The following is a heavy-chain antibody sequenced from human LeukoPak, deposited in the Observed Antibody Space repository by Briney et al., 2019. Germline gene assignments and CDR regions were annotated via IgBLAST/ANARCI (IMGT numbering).Heavy chain of an antibody. Sequence: PGGSLRLSCAASGFTFSSYGMNWVRQAPGKGLEWVSYISSSGNTIYCADSVKGRFTISRDNAKNSLYLLMNSLRAEDTAVYYCARALRTVWGYYFDYWGQGTLVTASS. CDR1: GFTFSSYG. J-gene: IGHJ4*02. D-gene: IGHD4-17*01. V-gene: IGHV3-48*04. CDR2: ISSSGNTI. CDR3: ARALRTVWGYYFDY.